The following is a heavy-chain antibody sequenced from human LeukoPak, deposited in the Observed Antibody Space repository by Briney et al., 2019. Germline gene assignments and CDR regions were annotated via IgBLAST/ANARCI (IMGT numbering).Heavy chain of an antibody. V-gene: IGHV4-30-4*08. D-gene: IGHD3/OR15-3a*01. CDR2: IYYSGST. CDR3: ARTPGLYYYYYMDV. CDR1: GGSISSGDYY. J-gene: IGHJ6*03. Sequence: PSETLSLTCTVSGGSISSGDYYWSWTRQPPGKGLEWIGYIYYSGSTYYNPSLKSRVTISVDTSKSQFSLKLSSVTAADTAVYYCARTPGLYYYYYMDVWGKGTSVTVSS.